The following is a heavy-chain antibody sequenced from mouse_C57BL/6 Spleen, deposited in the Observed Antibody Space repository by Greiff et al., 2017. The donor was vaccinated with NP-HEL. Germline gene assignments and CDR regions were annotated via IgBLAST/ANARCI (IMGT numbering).Heavy chain of an antibody. Sequence: EVQLQQSGPELVKPGASVKMSCKASGYTFTDYNMHWVKQSHGKSLEWIGYINPNNGGTSYNQKFKGKATLTVNKSSSTAYMELRSLTSEESAVYYCARTYNYGSSLDDWGQGTTLTVSS. V-gene: IGHV1-22*01. J-gene: IGHJ2*01. CDR1: GYTFTDYN. CDR3: ARTYNYGSSLDD. D-gene: IGHD1-1*01. CDR2: INPNNGGT.